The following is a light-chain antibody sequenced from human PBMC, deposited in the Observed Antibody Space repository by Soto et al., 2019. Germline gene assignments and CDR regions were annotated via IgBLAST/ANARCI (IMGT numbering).Light chain of an antibody. J-gene: IGKJ4*01. CDR2: SAS. CDR1: QSFSSSN. CDR3: QQDGGSPPVT. Sequence: EVVLTQSPGTLSLSPGERATLSCRASQSFSSSNLAWYQHKPGQPPKLIVYSASRRATGIPDRFSGSGSGTDFTLTISRLEPVDFALYYCQQDGGSPPVTFGGGTKVDIK. V-gene: IGKV3-20*01.